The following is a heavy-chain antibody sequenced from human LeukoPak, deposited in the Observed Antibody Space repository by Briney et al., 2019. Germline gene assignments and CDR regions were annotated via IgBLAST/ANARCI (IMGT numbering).Heavy chain of an antibody. CDR2: ITPSDGST. D-gene: IGHD3-10*01. V-gene: IGHV1-46*01. Sequence: ASVKVSSKPSGYTFSDHHMHWVRQAPGQGLEWMGKITPSDGSTTYAQKFQDRVTMTRDTSTSTVYMELNSLSSEDTAVYYCARDTNGSDYCGQGTLVTVSS. CDR1: GYTFSDHH. J-gene: IGHJ4*02. CDR3: ARDTNGSDY.